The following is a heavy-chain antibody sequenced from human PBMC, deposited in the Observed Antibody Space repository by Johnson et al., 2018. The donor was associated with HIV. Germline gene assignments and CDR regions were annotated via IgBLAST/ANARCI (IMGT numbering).Heavy chain of an antibody. CDR2: ISYDGSNK. D-gene: IGHD3-22*01. J-gene: IGHJ3*02. V-gene: IGHV3-30-3*01. Sequence: QVQVVESGGGVVQPGRSLRLSCAASGFTFSSYAMHWVRQAPGKGLEWVAVISYDGSNKYYAESVKGRFTISRDNSKNTLYLQMNSLRAEDTAVFYCARAIVGDDDAFDIWGQGTMVTVSS. CDR3: ARAIVGDDDAFDI. CDR1: GFTFSSYA.